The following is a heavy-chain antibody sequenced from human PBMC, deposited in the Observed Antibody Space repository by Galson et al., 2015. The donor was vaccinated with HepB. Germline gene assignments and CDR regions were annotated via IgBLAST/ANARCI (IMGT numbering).Heavy chain of an antibody. Sequence: SLRLSCAASGFTFSSYWMHWVRQAPGKGLVWVSRINSDGSSTSYADSVKGRFTISRDNAKNTLYLQMNSLRAEDTAVYYCARYRGGSYYFDYWGQGTLVTVSS. J-gene: IGHJ4*02. CDR3: ARYRGGSYYFDY. D-gene: IGHD6-25*01. CDR2: INSDGSST. CDR1: GFTFSSYW. V-gene: IGHV3-74*01.